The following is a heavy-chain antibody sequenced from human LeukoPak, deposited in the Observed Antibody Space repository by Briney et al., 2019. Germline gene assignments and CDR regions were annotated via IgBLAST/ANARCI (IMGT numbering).Heavy chain of an antibody. D-gene: IGHD5-24*01. CDR2: IWYDGSNK. Sequence: GGSLRLSCTASGFSFRDYGMHWVRQAPGKGPEWVAIIWYDGSNKYYADSVKGRFTISRDNSKNTLYLQMNSLRAEDTAIYYCTRVGYIDEGIDYWGQGTLVTVSS. CDR1: GFSFRDYG. CDR3: TRVGYIDEGIDY. J-gene: IGHJ4*02. V-gene: IGHV3-33*01.